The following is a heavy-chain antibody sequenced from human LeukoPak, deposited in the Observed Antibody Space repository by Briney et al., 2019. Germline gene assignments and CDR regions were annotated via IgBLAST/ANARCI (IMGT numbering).Heavy chain of an antibody. CDR2: INHSGST. CDR1: GGSFSGYY. D-gene: IGHD3-3*01. Sequence: PSETLSLTCAVYGGSFSGYYWSWIRQPPGKGLEWIGEINHSGSTNYNPSLKSRGTISVDTSKNQFSLKLSSVTAADTAVYYCASTITIFGVVTYYYYMDVWGKGTTVTVSS. J-gene: IGHJ6*03. CDR3: ASTITIFGVVTYYYYMDV. V-gene: IGHV4-34*01.